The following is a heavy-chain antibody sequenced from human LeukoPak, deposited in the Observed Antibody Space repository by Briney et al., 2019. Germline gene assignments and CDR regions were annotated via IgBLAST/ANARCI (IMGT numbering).Heavy chain of an antibody. V-gene: IGHV3-23*01. CDR1: GFTFSSYG. D-gene: IGHD3-10*01. J-gene: IGHJ6*03. CDR2: ISGSGGST. Sequence: GGSLRLSCAASGFTFSSYGMSRVRQAPGKGLEWVSAISGSGGSTYYADSVKGRFTISRDNSKNTLYLQMNSLRAEDTAVYYCAKGIWFGEASLYYYYMDVWGKGTTVTISS. CDR3: AKGIWFGEASLYYYYMDV.